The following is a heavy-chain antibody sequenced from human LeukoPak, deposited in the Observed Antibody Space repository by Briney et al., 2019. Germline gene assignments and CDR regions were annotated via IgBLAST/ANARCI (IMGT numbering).Heavy chain of an antibody. CDR3: ARVTGLYGYNWFDP. CDR1: GGSISGYY. CDR2: IYYSGST. Sequence: SETLSLTCTVSGGSISGYYWSWIRQPPGKGLEWIGYIYYSGSTNYNPSLKSRVTISVDTSKNQFSLKLSSVTAADTAVYHCARVTGLYGYNWFDPWGQGTLVTVSS. D-gene: IGHD3-16*02. J-gene: IGHJ5*02. V-gene: IGHV4-59*01.